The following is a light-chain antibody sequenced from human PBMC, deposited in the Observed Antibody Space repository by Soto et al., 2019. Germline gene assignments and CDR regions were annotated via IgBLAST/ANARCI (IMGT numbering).Light chain of an antibody. V-gene: IGKV1-39*01. Sequence: DVRMTQSPSSLSACVGDRVRITCRASQYISTYLNWYQQKPGKAPKLLIYAASNLQSGVPSRFSGSGSGTEFTLTISSLQPEDFATYYCQQPYSTVRTFGQGTKVDIK. CDR2: AAS. CDR3: QQPYSTVRT. J-gene: IGKJ1*01. CDR1: QYISTY.